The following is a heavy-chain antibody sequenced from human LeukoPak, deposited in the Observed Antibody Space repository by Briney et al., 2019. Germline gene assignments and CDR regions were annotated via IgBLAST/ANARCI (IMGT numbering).Heavy chain of an antibody. V-gene: IGHV1-18*01. CDR1: GYTFTSYG. J-gene: IGHJ6*02. CDR3: AREKVVVVPAAMRVYYYGMDV. Sequence: ASVKVSCKASGYTFTSYGISWVRQAPGQGLEWMGWISAYNGNTNYAQKLQGRVTMTTDTSTSTAYTELRSLRSDDTAVYYCAREKVVVVPAAMRVYYYGMDVWGQGTTVTVSS. D-gene: IGHD2-2*01. CDR2: ISAYNGNT.